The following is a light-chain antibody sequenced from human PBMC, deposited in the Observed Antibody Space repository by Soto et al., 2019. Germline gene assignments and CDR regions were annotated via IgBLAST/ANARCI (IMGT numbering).Light chain of an antibody. CDR1: SSDVGGYNY. Sequence: QSALTQPASVSRSPGQSITISCTGTSSDVGGYNYVSWYQQHPGEAPKLMIYEVSNRPSEVSNRFSGSKSGNTASLTISGLQAEDEADYYCSSYTTTSTRVFGGGTKLTVL. J-gene: IGLJ3*02. V-gene: IGLV2-14*01. CDR2: EVS. CDR3: SSYTTTSTRV.